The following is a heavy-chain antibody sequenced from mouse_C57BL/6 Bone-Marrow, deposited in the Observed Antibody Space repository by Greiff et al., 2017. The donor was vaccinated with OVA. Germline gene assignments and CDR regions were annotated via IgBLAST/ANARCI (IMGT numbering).Heavy chain of an antibody. V-gene: IGHV1-53*01. CDR1: GYTFTSYW. D-gene: IGHD1-1*01. Sequence: QVQLQQPGTELVKPGASVKLSCKASGYTFTSYWMHWVKQRPGQGLEWIGNINPSNGGTNYNEKFKSKATLTVDKSSSTAYMQLSSLTSEDSAVYYGARAVYYYGSSYLAWFAYWGQGTLVTVSA. J-gene: IGHJ3*01. CDR2: INPSNGGT. CDR3: ARAVYYYGSSYLAWFAY.